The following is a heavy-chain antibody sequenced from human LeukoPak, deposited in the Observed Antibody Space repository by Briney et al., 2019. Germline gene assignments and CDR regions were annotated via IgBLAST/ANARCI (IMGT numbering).Heavy chain of an antibody. CDR1: GGSISTYY. CDR2: IYPTGST. V-gene: IGHV4-4*09. Sequence: SETLSLTCTVSGGSISTYYWSWIRQPPGKGLEWIGYIYPTGSTSYNPSLKSRVTISVDTSKNQFSLKLSSVTAADTAVYYCARSGALTGYLYWGQGTLVTVSS. J-gene: IGHJ4*02. CDR3: ARSGALTGYLY. D-gene: IGHD3-9*01.